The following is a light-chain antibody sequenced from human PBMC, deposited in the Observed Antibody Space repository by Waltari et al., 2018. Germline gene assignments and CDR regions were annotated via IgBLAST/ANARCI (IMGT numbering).Light chain of an antibody. V-gene: IGLV2-23*01. CDR3: CSYAGSTTSVV. Sequence: QSALTQPASVSGSPGQSITISCTGIRSHVGSYNLVSWYQQYPGKAPKLMIYEGSKRPSGVSNRFSGSKSGNTASLTISGLQAEDEADYYCCSYAGSTTSVVFGGGTKLTVL. J-gene: IGLJ2*01. CDR1: RSHVGSYNL. CDR2: EGS.